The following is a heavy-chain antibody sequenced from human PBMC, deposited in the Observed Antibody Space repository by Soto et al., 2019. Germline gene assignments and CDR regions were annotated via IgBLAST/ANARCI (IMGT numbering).Heavy chain of an antibody. Sequence: PGESLKISCNGSGYSFTNYWLGWVRQMPGKGLEWMGIIYPGDSDTRYSPSFQGHVTISADKSITTAYLQWSSLKASDTAMYYCARFTISGVVAYAMDVWGQGTTVTVSS. CDR3: ARFTISGVVAYAMDV. CDR1: GYSFTNYW. J-gene: IGHJ6*02. D-gene: IGHD3-3*01. CDR2: IYPGDSDT. V-gene: IGHV5-51*01.